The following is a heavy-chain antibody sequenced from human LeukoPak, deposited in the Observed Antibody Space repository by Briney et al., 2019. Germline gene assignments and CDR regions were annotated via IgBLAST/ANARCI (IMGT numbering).Heavy chain of an antibody. CDR2: IMPKTNGGTT. CDR3: ARGFWTGVEY. V-gene: IGHV3-15*07. Sequence: GGSLRLSCAASGFSFSDAWMNWVRQAPGKGLEWVGRIMPKTNGGTTDYAAPVKGRFTVSRDDSSYTVYLQMNSLKIEDTAVYYCARGFWTGVEYWGQGALVTVSS. CDR1: GFSFSDAW. J-gene: IGHJ4*02. D-gene: IGHD3/OR15-3a*01.